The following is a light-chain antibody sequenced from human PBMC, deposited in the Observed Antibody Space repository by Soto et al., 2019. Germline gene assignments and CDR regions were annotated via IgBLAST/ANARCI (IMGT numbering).Light chain of an antibody. CDR2: LGS. CDR1: QSLLHSNGYNY. Sequence: DIVMTQSPLSLPVTPGEPASISCRSSQSLLHSNGYNYLDWYLQKPGQSPPLLTYLGSNRASGVPDRFSGSGSGTDFTLKISRVEAEDVGVYYCMQALQTPRTFGQGTKLEIK. CDR3: MQALQTPRT. J-gene: IGKJ2*01. V-gene: IGKV2-28*01.